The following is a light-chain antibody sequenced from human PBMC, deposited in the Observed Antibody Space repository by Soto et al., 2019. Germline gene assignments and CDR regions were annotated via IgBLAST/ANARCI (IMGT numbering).Light chain of an antibody. CDR2: GAS. CDR3: QQYGKSPLT. Sequence: IVLTQSPGTLSLSPGERATLSCSASQLVTSNYLKWYQHKPGKAPRLLIYGASSRATGIPERFTGSGSGTDFTLSISRLEPEDSAVYYCQQYGKSPLTFGRGTKVDI. J-gene: IGKJ4*01. V-gene: IGKV3-20*01. CDR1: QLVTSNY.